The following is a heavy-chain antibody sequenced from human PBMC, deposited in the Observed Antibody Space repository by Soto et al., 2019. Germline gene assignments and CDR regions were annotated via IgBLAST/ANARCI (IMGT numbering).Heavy chain of an antibody. CDR3: AKDKYSVAGTRKDS. CDR2: ISGSGANT. D-gene: IGHD6-19*01. Sequence: GGSLRLSCAASGFTFSSSWMHWVRQAPGKGPEWVSAISGSGANTYYADSVKGRFTISRDNAKNTLYLQMNSLSAEDTALYYCAKDKYSVAGTRKDSWGQGTLVTVSS. CDR1: GFTFSSSW. J-gene: IGHJ5*01. V-gene: IGHV3-23*01.